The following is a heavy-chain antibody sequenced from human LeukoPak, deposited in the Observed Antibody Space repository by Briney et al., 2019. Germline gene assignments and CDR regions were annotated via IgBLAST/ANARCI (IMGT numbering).Heavy chain of an antibody. CDR1: GFTFSSYA. CDR2: IYSGGST. Sequence: PGGSLRLSCAASGFTFSSYAMHWVRQAPGKGLEWVSVIYSGGSTYYADSVKGRFTISRDNSKNTLYLQMNSLRAEDTAVYYCARDHGSSDAFDIWGQGTMVTVSS. J-gene: IGHJ3*02. CDR3: ARDHGSSDAFDI. D-gene: IGHD6-6*01. V-gene: IGHV3-53*01.